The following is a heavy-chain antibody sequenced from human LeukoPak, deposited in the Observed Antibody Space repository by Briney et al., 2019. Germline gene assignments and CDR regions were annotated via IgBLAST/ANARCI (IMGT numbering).Heavy chain of an antibody. Sequence: SGTLSLTCGVSGGSVSSTNWWTWIRQPPGKGLEWIGEVHLDGRTNFNPSLKSRLTMSVDLSENHVSLKLTSVTAADTAVYYCAREGGFYRPLDYSGQGTLVTVSS. CDR3: AREGGFYRPLDY. D-gene: IGHD6-25*01. V-gene: IGHV4-4*02. CDR2: VHLDGRT. CDR1: GGSVSSTNW. J-gene: IGHJ4*02.